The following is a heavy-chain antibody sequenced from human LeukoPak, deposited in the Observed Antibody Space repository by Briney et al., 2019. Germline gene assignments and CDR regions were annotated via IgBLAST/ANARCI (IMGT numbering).Heavy chain of an antibody. D-gene: IGHD1-26*01. J-gene: IGHJ4*02. V-gene: IGHV3-21*01. CDR2: ISSSSSYI. Sequence: GGSLRLSCAASGFTFSSYSMNWVRQAPGKGLEWVTSISSSSSYIYYADSVKGRFTISRDNAKNSLYLQMNSLRAEDTAVYYCARSPPIVGATDDYWGQGTLVTVSS. CDR3: ARSPPIVGATDDY. CDR1: GFTFSSYS.